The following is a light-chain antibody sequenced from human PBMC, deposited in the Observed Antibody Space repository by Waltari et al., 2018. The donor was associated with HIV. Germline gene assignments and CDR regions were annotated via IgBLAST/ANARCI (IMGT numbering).Light chain of an antibody. J-gene: IGLJ1*01. V-gene: IGLV1-40*01. Sequence: QSVLTQPPSVSGAPGQRVTISCTGSNANTGAAYAVHGYQQLPGTAPKVLIYANSNRPSGVPDRFSGSKSGTSASLAITGLQAEDEADYYCQSYDSSLRGGVFGTGTKVTVL. CDR1: NANTGAAYA. CDR2: ANS. CDR3: QSYDSSLRGGV.